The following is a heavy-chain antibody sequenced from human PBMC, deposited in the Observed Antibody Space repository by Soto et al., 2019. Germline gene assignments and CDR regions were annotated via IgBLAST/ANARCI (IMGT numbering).Heavy chain of an antibody. J-gene: IGHJ4*02. V-gene: IGHV5-51*01. CDR1: GYTFSGYW. Sequence: PGESLKISCKGSGYTFSGYWIAWVRQMPGKGLEWMGIIYPSDSDTRYSPSFQGQVTMSVDKSTNTASLQWSSLKPSDTATYYCARALSSGWAGADYWGQGTLVTVSS. D-gene: IGHD6-19*01. CDR3: ARALSSGWAGADY. CDR2: IYPSDSDT.